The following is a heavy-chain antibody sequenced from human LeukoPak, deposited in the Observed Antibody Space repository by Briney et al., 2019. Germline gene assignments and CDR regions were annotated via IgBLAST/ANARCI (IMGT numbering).Heavy chain of an antibody. CDR2: INPHSGAT. D-gene: IGHD3-10*01. CDR1: GYTFTGYY. J-gene: IGHJ5*02. Sequence: GASVKVSCKASGYTFTGYYIHWVRQAPGQGPEWMGWINPHSGATNYAQKFQGRVTMTRDTSISTAFMELSSLRSDDTAMYYCSRDLLMYYSGSGEYTWGQGTQVTVSS. CDR3: SRDLLMYYSGSGEYT. V-gene: IGHV1-2*02.